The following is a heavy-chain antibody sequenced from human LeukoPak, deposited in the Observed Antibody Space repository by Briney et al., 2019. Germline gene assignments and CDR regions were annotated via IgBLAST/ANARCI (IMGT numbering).Heavy chain of an antibody. CDR1: GGSMSSYY. V-gene: IGHV4-4*07. CDR3: ARENYYYFSGSLDS. Sequence: SETLSLTCTVSGGSMSSYYWSWIRQPAGKGLECIGRIYSSGSTNYNPSLKSRVTMSVDTSKNQFSLKLSSVTAADTAVYYCARENYYYFSGSLDSWGQGTLVTVSS. D-gene: IGHD3-10*01. J-gene: IGHJ4*02. CDR2: IYSSGST.